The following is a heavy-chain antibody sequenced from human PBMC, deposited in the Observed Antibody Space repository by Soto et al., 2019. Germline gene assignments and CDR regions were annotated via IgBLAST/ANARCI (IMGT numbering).Heavy chain of an antibody. V-gene: IGHV3-23*01. CDR1: GFTFSSYA. CDR3: AKEMVAAAYVETSPFDL. J-gene: IGHJ4*02. Sequence: EVQLLESGGGLIQPGGSLRLSCAAYGFTFSSYAMAWVRQAPGTGREWVSVIDGSGGDTSFADSVKGRFTISRDNSKKMLYLHMNSLRAEDTSTYYCAKEMVAAAYVETSPFDLCGQGTMGTVSS. D-gene: IGHD2-15*01. CDR2: IDGSGGDT.